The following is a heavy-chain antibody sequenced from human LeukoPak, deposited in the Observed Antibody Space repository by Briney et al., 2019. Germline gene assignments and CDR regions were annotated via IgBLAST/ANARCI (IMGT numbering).Heavy chain of an antibody. CDR2: INPNSGGT. CDR1: GYTFTSYD. Sequence: ASVKVSCKASGYTFTSYDINWVRQATGQGLEWMGWINPNSGGTNYAQKFQGRVTMTRDTSISTAYMELSRLRSDDTAVYYCARAYSSPDDYWGQGTLVTVSS. J-gene: IGHJ4*02. CDR3: ARAYSSPDDY. V-gene: IGHV1-2*02. D-gene: IGHD6-19*01.